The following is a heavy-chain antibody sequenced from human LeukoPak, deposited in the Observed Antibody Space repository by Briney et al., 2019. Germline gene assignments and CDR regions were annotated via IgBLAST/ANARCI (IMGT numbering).Heavy chain of an antibody. V-gene: IGHV1-69*05. J-gene: IGHJ4*02. Sequence: SVKVSCKASGGTFSSYAISWVRQAPGQGLEWMGGIIPIFGTANYAQKFQGRVTMTRDTSINTAYMELSSLRSDDTAVYYCTRAKRVIFDYWGQGTLVTVSS. D-gene: IGHD1-1*01. CDR1: GGTFSSYA. CDR3: TRAKRVIFDY. CDR2: IIPIFGTA.